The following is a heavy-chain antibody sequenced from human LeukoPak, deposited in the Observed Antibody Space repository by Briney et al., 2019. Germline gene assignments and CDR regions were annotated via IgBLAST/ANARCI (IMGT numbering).Heavy chain of an antibody. D-gene: IGHD3-10*01. Sequence: TGGSLRLSCAASGFTVSSNYMSWVRQAPGKGLEWVSVIYSGGSTYYADSVKGRFTISRDNSKNTLYLQMNSLRAEDTAVYYCARVVAGLWFGELFFDYWGQGTLVTVSS. J-gene: IGHJ4*02. CDR2: IYSGGST. CDR1: GFTVSSNY. V-gene: IGHV3-66*01. CDR3: ARVVAGLWFGELFFDY.